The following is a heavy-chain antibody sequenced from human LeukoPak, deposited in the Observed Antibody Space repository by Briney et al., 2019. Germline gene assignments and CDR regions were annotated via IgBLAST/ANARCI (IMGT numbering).Heavy chain of an antibody. CDR3: ARVGGPPHESRYFDY. D-gene: IGHD4-23*01. J-gene: IGHJ4*02. CDR2: INPSSGIT. V-gene: IGHV1-46*01. CDR1: GYTFSSYY. Sequence: ASVKVSCKASGYTFSSYYMHWVRQAPGQGLEWMGIINPSSGITSYAQKFQGRVTVTRDTSTSTVYMGLSSLTSADTAVYYCARVGGPPHESRYFDYWGQGTLVTVSS.